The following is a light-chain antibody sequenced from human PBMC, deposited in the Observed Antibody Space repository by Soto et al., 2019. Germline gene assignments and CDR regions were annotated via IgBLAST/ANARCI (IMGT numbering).Light chain of an antibody. CDR2: DAS. J-gene: IGKJ1*01. CDR1: QSISSTH. CDR3: QHYNNWPS. V-gene: IGKV3-11*01. Sequence: EIVLTPSPDTLSLSPGERATLSCRASQSISSTHLVWYQQKPGQAPRLLIYDASNRATGIPARFSGSGSGTDFTLTISSLEPEDFATYYCQHYNNWPSFGQGTKVDIK.